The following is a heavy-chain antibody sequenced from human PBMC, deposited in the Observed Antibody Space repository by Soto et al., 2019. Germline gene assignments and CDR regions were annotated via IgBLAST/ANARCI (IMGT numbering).Heavy chain of an antibody. Sequence: QVQLVESGGGVVQPGRSLRLSCAASGFTFSSYGMHWVRQAPGKGLEWVAVISYDGSNKYYADSVKGRFTISRDNSKNSLSLQMNSLSAEVTAVYYCAKVEVGTMIGGWGQGTLVTVSS. V-gene: IGHV3-30*18. CDR2: ISYDGSNK. CDR3: AKVEVGTMIGG. D-gene: IGHD3-10*01. CDR1: GFTFSSYG. J-gene: IGHJ4*02.